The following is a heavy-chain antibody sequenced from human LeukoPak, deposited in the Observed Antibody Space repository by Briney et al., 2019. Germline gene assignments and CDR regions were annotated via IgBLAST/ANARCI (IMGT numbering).Heavy chain of an antibody. J-gene: IGHJ4*02. CDR3: ARYTTGDFDY. CDR2: IDPSDSYT. CDR1: GYSFTSYW. D-gene: IGHD1-1*01. V-gene: IGHV5-10-1*01. Sequence: PGESLKISCKGSGYSFTSYWISWVRQMPGKGMEWMGRIDPSDSYTNYSPSFQGHVTISADKSISTAYLQWSSLKASDTAMYYCARYTTGDFDYWGQGTLVTASS.